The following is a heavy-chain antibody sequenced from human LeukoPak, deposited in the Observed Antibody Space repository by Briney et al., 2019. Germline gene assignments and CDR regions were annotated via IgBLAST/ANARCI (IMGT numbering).Heavy chain of an antibody. CDR2: IYYSGST. Sequence: SETLSLTCIVSGDSISSGGYYWNWIRQHPGKGLEFIGYIYYSGSTYYSPSLRSRVTISVVTSQNQFSLKLSSVTAADTAVYYCAREILGGFNPGAYWGQGTLVTVSS. V-gene: IGHV4-31*03. J-gene: IGHJ4*02. D-gene: IGHD1-14*01. CDR1: GDSISSGGYY. CDR3: AREILGGFNPGAY.